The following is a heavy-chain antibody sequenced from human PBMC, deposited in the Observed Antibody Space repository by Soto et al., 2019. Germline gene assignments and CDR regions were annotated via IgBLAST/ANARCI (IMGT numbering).Heavy chain of an antibody. V-gene: IGHV3-33*01. CDR2: IWYDGSNK. J-gene: IGHJ6*02. CDR1: GFTFSSYG. Sequence: GGSLRLSCAASGFTFSSYGMHWVRQAPGKGLEWVAVIWYDGSNKYYADSVKGRFTISRDNSKNTLYLQMNSLRAEDTAVYYCARVGLAAAGRSYYYYGMDVWGQGTTVTVSS. CDR3: ARVGLAAAGRSYYYYGMDV. D-gene: IGHD6-13*01.